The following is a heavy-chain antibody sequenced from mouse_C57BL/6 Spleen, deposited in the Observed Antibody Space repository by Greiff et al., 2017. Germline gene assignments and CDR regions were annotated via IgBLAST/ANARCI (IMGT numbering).Heavy chain of an antibody. CDR2: IRNKANGYST. CDR1: GFTFTDYY. V-gene: IGHV7-3*01. Sequence: EVHLVESGGGLVKPGGSLSLSCAASGFTFTDYYMSWVRQPPGKALEWFGFIRNKANGYSTAYSASVKGRFTISRDNSQSILYLQMNALRAEDSATYYCARYAPLITAVENYFDYWGQGTTLTVSS. CDR3: ARYAPLITAVENYFDY. D-gene: IGHD1-1*01. J-gene: IGHJ2*01.